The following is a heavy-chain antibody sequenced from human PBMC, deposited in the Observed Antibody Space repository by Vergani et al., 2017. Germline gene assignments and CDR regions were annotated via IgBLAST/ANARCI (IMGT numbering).Heavy chain of an antibody. CDR3: AGGGSIVATRYMDV. CDR1: GGSISSYY. D-gene: IGHD5-12*01. J-gene: IGHJ6*03. V-gene: IGHV4-59*01. CDR2: IYYSGST. Sequence: QVQLQESGPGLVKPSETLSLTCTVSGGSISSYYWSWIRQPPGKGLEWIGYIYYSGSTNYNPSLQSRVTISVDTSKNQFSLKLSSVTAADTAVYYCAGGGSIVATRYMDVWGKGTTVTVSS.